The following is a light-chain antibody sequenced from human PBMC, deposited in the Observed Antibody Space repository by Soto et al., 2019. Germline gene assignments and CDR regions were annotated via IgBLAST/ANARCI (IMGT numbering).Light chain of an antibody. V-gene: IGKV1-5*03. CDR1: QTISSW. J-gene: IGKJ5*01. CDR3: QQYYSYPIT. CDR2: KAS. Sequence: DIQMTQSPYTLSGSVGDRVTITCRASQTISSWLAWYQQKPGKAPKLLIYKASTLKSGVPSRFSGSGSGTDFTLTISCLQSEDFATYYCQQYYSYPITFGQGTRLEIK.